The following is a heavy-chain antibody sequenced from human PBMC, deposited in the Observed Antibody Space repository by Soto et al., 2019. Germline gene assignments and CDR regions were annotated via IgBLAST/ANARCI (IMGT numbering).Heavy chain of an antibody. Sequence: QVQRVESGGGVVQPGRSLRLSCAASGFTFSSYGMHWVRQAPGKGLEWVADIWYDGSNKYYADSVKGRFTISRDNSKNTVYLRMNSLRVEDTTVYYCARDPQDNSGWYMDYWGQGTLVTVSS. V-gene: IGHV3-33*01. CDR3: ARDPQDNSGWYMDY. CDR2: IWYDGSNK. CDR1: GFTFSSYG. D-gene: IGHD6-19*01. J-gene: IGHJ4*02.